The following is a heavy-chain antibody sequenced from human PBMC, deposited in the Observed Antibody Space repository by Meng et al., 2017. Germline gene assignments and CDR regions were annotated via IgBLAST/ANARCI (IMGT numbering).Heavy chain of an antibody. CDR1: GFTFDDYA. Sequence: SLKISCAASGFTFDDYAMHWVRQAPGKGLEWVSGISWNSGSIGYADSVKGRFTISRDNAKNSLYLQMNSLRAEDTAVYYCARDRDYYDSSSDYWGQGTLVTVSS. CDR3: ARDRDYYDSSSDY. J-gene: IGHJ4*02. V-gene: IGHV3-9*01. CDR2: ISWNSGSI. D-gene: IGHD3-22*01.